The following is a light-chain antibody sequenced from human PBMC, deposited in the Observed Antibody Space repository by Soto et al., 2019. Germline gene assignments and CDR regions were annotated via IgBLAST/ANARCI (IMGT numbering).Light chain of an antibody. CDR2: DVT. V-gene: IGLV2-14*01. CDR1: TSDIGGYNY. J-gene: IGLJ3*02. Sequence: QSVLTQPASVSGSPGQSITISCTGTTSDIGGYNYVSWYQQHPGKAPKLIIHDVTDRPSGVSNRFSASKSGNTASLTISGLQAEDEGDYYCCSYTSSVTWVFGGGTKVTVL. CDR3: CSYTSSVTWV.